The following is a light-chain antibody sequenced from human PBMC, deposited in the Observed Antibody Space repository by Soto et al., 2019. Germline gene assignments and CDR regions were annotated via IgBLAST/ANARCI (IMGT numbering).Light chain of an antibody. Sequence: QAVVTQPPSASGTPGQTIAISCSGGSSNIGSHTVNWYQQLPGTAPRLLIYSNTQRPSGVPDRFSGSKSGTSASLAITGLQSEDEGDYYCAAWDDSLNGVVFGGGTQLTVL. CDR2: SNT. J-gene: IGLJ2*01. CDR3: AAWDDSLNGVV. V-gene: IGLV1-44*01. CDR1: SSNIGSHT.